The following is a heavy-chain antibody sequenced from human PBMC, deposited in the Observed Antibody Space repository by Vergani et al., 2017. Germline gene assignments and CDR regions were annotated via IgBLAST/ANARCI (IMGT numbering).Heavy chain of an antibody. D-gene: IGHD1-1*01. CDR2: IRYDGSNK. V-gene: IGHV3-30*02. Sequence: QVQLVESGGGVVQPGGSLRLSCGASGFTFSSYGMHWVRQAPGKGLEWVAFIRYDGSNKYYADSVKGRFTISRDNSKNTLYLQMNSLRAEDTAVYYCAKDRTYNWNDGRYYYGMDVWGQGTTVTVSS. CDR3: AKDRTYNWNDGRYYYGMDV. J-gene: IGHJ6*02. CDR1: GFTFSSYG.